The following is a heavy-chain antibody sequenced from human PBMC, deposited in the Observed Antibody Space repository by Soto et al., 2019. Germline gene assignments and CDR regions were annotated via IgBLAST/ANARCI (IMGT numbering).Heavy chain of an antibody. CDR3: AKGGGDYYYYGMDV. CDR2: ISGSGGST. D-gene: IGHD3-16*01. CDR1: GFTFSSYA. V-gene: IGHV3-23*01. J-gene: IGHJ6*02. Sequence: PGGSLRLSCAASGFTFSSYAMSWVRQAPGKGLEWVSAISGSGGSTYYADSVKGWFTISRDNSKNTLYLQMNSLKAEKTDVNNRAKGGGDYYYYGMDVWGQGTTVTVSS.